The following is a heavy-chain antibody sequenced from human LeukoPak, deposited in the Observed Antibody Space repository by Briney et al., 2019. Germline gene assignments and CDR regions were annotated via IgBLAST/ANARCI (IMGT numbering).Heavy chain of an antibody. Sequence: GRSLILSCAASGFTFSSYGMHWVRQAPGKGLEWMAIISYDGNHKNYEDSLKGRFTISRDNSKNTLYLQMNSLRPEDTAVYYCAKDGRWAPTGNWNDVGLFDYWGQGTLVTVSS. CDR1: GFTFSSYG. CDR3: AKDGRWAPTGNWNDVGLFDY. D-gene: IGHD1-1*01. J-gene: IGHJ4*02. CDR2: ISYDGNHK. V-gene: IGHV3-30*18.